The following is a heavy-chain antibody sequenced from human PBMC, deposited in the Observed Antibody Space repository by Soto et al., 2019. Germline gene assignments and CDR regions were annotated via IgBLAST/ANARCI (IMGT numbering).Heavy chain of an antibody. D-gene: IGHD2-21*02. V-gene: IGHV4-34*01. CDR1: GGSFSDYY. Sequence: NPSETLSLTCAVYGGSFSDYYWSWIRQPPGKGLEWIGEINHSGSTNSNPSLKSRITMSVDTSKNQFSLKLSSVTAADTAVYYCARGDVVVTATVPKQFDSWGQGTLVTVSS. J-gene: IGHJ4*02. CDR2: INHSGST. CDR3: ARGDVVVTATVPKQFDS.